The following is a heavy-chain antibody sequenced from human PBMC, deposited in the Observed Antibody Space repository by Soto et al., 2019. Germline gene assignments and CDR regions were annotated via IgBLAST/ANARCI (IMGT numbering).Heavy chain of an antibody. D-gene: IGHD2-15*01. CDR3: ARDPLYCSGDNCYGFFDA. CDR1: GFIFSSYI. J-gene: IGHJ4*02. CDR2: ISHDTVDE. Sequence: QVQLVESGGGVVQPGRSLRLSCTASGFIFSSYIMHWVRQAPGKGLEWVAVISHDTVDENYVGSVRGRFTISRDNSKNTVYLQMNSLRAEDTAVYFCARDPLYCSGDNCYGFFDAWGQGTLVTVSS. V-gene: IGHV3-30-3*01.